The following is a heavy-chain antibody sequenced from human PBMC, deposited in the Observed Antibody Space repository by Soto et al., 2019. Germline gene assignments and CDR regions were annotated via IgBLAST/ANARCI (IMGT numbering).Heavy chain of an antibody. CDR1: GDTFSSYG. Sequence: QVQLVQSGAEVKKPGSSVKVSCKASGDTFSSYGISWVRQAPGQGLEWMGGIIPIFGPANYAQSFQGRVTITAAGSTTTAYMETSSLRSEDTAVYYCARDCVPDVVTRMRRHTMDVWGQGTTVTVSS. V-gene: IGHV1-69*01. CDR2: IIPIFGPA. CDR3: ARDCVPDVVTRMRRHTMDV. D-gene: IGHD3-3*01. J-gene: IGHJ6*02.